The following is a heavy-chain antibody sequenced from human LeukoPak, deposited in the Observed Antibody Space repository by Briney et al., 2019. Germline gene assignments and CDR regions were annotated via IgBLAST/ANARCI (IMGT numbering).Heavy chain of an antibody. CDR3: ARYYYDSSGYHDPIDY. Sequence: EASVKVSCKGSGGTFSSYAISWVRQAPGQGLEWMGGIIPIFGTANYAQKFQGRVTITADESTSTAYMELSSLRSEDTAVYYCARYYYDSSGYHDPIDYWGQGTLVTVSS. CDR2: IIPIFGTA. CDR1: GGTFSSYA. V-gene: IGHV1-69*13. J-gene: IGHJ4*02. D-gene: IGHD3-22*01.